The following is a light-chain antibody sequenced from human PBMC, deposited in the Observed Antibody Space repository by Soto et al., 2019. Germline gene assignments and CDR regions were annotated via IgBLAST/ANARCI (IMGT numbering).Light chain of an antibody. CDR2: EVS. J-gene: IGLJ2*01. V-gene: IGLV2-14*01. Sequence: QSALTQPASVSGSPGQSITISCTGTSSDIGNYDFVSWYQQVPGTAPKAMIYEVSSRPSGVSTPFSGSKSGNTASLTISWLQGEDGAYYYCSSYTTSTSFILFGGGTKVTVL. CDR3: SSYTTSTSFIL. CDR1: SSDIGNYDF.